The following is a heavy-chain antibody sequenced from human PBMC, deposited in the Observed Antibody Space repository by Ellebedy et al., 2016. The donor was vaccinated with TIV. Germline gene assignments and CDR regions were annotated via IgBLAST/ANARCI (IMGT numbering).Heavy chain of an antibody. D-gene: IGHD6-13*01. J-gene: IGHJ3*02. CDR2: ISYSGST. Sequence: MPSETLSLTCTVSGGSISTYYWSWIRQPPGRGLEWIGYISYSGSTHSNPSIKSRVTISVETSKNQFSLRLSSVTAADTAVYYCARVVWQQPVSYAFDIWGRGTMVTVSS. CDR3: ARVVWQQPVSYAFDI. V-gene: IGHV4-59*01. CDR1: GGSISTYY.